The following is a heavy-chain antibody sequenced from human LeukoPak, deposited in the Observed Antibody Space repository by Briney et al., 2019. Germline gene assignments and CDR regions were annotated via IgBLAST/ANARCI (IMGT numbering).Heavy chain of an antibody. J-gene: IGHJ4*02. Sequence: ASVKVSCKASGYTFTGYYMHWVRQAPGQGLEWMGWISGYTGKTNYAQKFQGRVTLTTDTSTSTAYMELRSLRSDDTAVYYCTRSAVAGTLRKFDYWGQGTLVTVSS. CDR1: GYTFTGYY. D-gene: IGHD6-19*01. CDR3: TRSAVAGTLRKFDY. CDR2: ISGYTGKT. V-gene: IGHV1-18*04.